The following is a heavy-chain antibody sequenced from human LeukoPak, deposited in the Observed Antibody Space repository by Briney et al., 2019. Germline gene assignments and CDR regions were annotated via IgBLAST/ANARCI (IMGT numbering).Heavy chain of an antibody. J-gene: IGHJ4*02. CDR1: GGTFSSYA. CDR3: ARDPAGYFDY. Sequence: ASVKVSCKASGGTFSSYAISWVRQAPGQGPEWMGRIIPIFGTANYAQKLQGRVTMTTDTSTSTAYMELRSLRSDDTAVYYCARDPAGYFDYWGQGTLVTVSS. V-gene: IGHV1-69*05. CDR2: IIPIFGTA.